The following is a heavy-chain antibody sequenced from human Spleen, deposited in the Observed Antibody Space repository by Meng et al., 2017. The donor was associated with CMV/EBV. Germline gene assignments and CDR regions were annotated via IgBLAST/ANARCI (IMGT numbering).Heavy chain of an antibody. CDR2: ISGSGGST. CDR3: ARKTGGGDCYDY. D-gene: IGHD2-21*01. Sequence: GGSLRLSCAASGFTFSSYAMSWVRQAPGKGLEWVSAISGSGGSTYYADSVKGRFTISRDNSKNTLYLQMNSLRTEDTAVYYCARKTGGGDCYDYWGQGTLVTVSS. V-gene: IGHV3-23*01. CDR1: GFTFSSYA. J-gene: IGHJ4*02.